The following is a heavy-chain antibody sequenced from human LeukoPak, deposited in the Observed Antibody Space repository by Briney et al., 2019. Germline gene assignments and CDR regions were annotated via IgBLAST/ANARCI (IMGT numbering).Heavy chain of an antibody. V-gene: IGHV3-64*02. CDR3: ARVKMGATVSDYYYYYMDV. J-gene: IGHJ6*03. CDR1: GFTFSEYT. D-gene: IGHD1-26*01. CDR2: ITSNGAYT. Sequence: GGSLRLPCAASGFTFSEYTIHWVRQAPGKRLQSVSAITSNGAYTHYADSVKGRFTISRDNSRNAVFLQMGGLRIEDMAVYYCARVKMGATVSDYYYYYMDVWGKGTTVTVSS.